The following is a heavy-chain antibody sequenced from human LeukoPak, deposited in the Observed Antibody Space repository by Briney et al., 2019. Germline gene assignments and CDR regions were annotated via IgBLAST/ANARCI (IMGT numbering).Heavy chain of an antibody. CDR3: AKDPGYYYDSSGEPFFDY. CDR2: ISGSGGST. Sequence: GGSLRLSCAASGFTFSSYAMSWVRQAPGKGLEWVSAISGSGGSTYYADSVKGRFTISRDNSKNTLYLQMNSLRAEDTAVYYCAKDPGYYYDSSGEPFFDYWGQGTLVTVSS. J-gene: IGHJ4*02. D-gene: IGHD3-22*01. V-gene: IGHV3-23*01. CDR1: GFTFSSYA.